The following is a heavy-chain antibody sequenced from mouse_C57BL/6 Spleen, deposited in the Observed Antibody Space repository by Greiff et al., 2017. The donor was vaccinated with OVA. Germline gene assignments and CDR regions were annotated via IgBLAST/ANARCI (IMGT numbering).Heavy chain of an antibody. Sequence: QVQLKQSGAELVRPGASVTLSCKASGYTFTDYEMHWVKQTPVHGLEWIGAIDPETGGTAYNQKFKGKAILTADKSSSTAYMELRSLTSEDSAVYYCTRDDDGYSYAMDYWGQGTSVTVSS. CDR3: TRDDDGYSYAMDY. J-gene: IGHJ4*01. V-gene: IGHV1-15*01. CDR1: GYTFTDYE. CDR2: IDPETGGT. D-gene: IGHD2-3*01.